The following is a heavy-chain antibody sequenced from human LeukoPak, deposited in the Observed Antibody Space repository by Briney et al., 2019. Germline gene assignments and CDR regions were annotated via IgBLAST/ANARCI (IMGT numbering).Heavy chain of an antibody. CDR2: IYYSGST. CDR1: GGAISSGDYY. V-gene: IGHV4-30-4*01. J-gene: IGHJ5*02. D-gene: IGHD3-10*01. Sequence: SETLSLTCTVSGGAISSGDYYWSWIRQPPGKGLWWIGDIYYSGSTYYNPSLKSRVTISVDTSKNQFSLKLSAVTAADTAVYYCAREELLWFGELGVGWFDPWGQGTLVTVSS. CDR3: AREELLWFGELGVGWFDP.